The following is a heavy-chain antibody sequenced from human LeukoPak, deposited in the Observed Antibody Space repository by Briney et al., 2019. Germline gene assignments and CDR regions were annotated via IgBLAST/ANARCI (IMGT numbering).Heavy chain of an antibody. J-gene: IGHJ4*02. D-gene: IGHD2-15*01. CDR3: ARDLGYCSGGSCWYFDY. Sequence: PGGSLRLSCAASGFTFSSFGMHWVRQAPGKGLEWVAVISYDGSKKYYADSVKGRFTISRDNSKNTLSLHMNSLRAEDTAVYYCARDLGYCSGGSCWYFDYWGQGTLVTVSS. CDR1: GFTFSSFG. V-gene: IGHV3-30*03. CDR2: ISYDGSKK.